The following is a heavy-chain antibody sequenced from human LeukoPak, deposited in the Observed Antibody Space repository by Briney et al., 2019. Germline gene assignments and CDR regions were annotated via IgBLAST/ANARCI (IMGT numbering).Heavy chain of an antibody. Sequence: GGSLRLSCAASGFTFSSYAMHWVRQAPGKGLEWVAVISYDGSNKYYADSVKGRFTISRDNSKNTLYLQMNSLRAEDTAVYYCARDLVAGQWGGDDTFDIWGQGTMVTVSS. D-gene: IGHD2-21*01. CDR1: GFTFSSYA. J-gene: IGHJ3*02. CDR3: ARDLVAGQWGGDDTFDI. V-gene: IGHV3-30-3*01. CDR2: ISYDGSNK.